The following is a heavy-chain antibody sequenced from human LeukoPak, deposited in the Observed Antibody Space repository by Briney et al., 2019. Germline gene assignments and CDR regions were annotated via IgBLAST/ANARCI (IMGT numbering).Heavy chain of an antibody. J-gene: IGHJ4*02. D-gene: IGHD2-8*01. Sequence: GGSLRLACAASGFTFSSYWMSWVRQAPGKGLEWVANIKQDGSEKYYVDSVKGRFTISRDNAKNSLYLQMNSLRAEGTAVYYCAKDRADCTNGVCSNYFDYWGQGTLVTVSS. V-gene: IGHV3-7*01. CDR2: IKQDGSEK. CDR3: AKDRADCTNGVCSNYFDY. CDR1: GFTFSSYW.